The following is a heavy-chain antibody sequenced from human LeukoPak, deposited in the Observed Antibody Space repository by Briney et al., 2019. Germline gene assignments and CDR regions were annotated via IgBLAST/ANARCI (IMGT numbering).Heavy chain of an antibody. V-gene: IGHV5-51*01. J-gene: IGHJ3*02. D-gene: IGHD5-18*01. CDR3: ARYSYGYTSAFDI. CDR1: GYSFTSYW. CDR2: IYPGDSDT. Sequence: GESLKISCKGSGYSFTSYWGGWGRQMPGKGLECMGIIYPGDSDTRYSPSFQGQVTVSADKSMSTAYLQWRSLKASHTAMYYCARYSYGYTSAFDIWGQGTMVTVSS.